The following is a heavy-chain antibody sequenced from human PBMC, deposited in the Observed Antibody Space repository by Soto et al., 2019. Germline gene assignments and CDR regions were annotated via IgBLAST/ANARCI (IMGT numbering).Heavy chain of an antibody. J-gene: IGHJ4*02. CDR1: GFTFSSYG. D-gene: IGHD6-13*01. Sequence: GGSLRLSCAASGFTFSSYGMHWVRQAPGKGLEWVAVILHDGSNKYHADSVKGRFTIYRDNSKNTLYLQMNSLRAEDTAVYYCAKDLDLAAAGPFAYWGQGSLVTLSS. CDR2: ILHDGSNK. CDR3: AKDLDLAAAGPFAY. V-gene: IGHV3-30*18.